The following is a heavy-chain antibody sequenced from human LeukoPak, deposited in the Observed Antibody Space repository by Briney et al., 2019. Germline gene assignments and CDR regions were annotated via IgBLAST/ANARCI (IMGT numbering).Heavy chain of an antibody. CDR2: ISSSGSTI. V-gene: IGHV3-11*01. CDR3: ARSSDTAMVLAGMDV. CDR1: GFTFSDYY. D-gene: IGHD5-18*01. J-gene: IGHJ6*02. Sequence: GGSLRLSCAASGFTFSDYYMSWIRQAPGKGLEWVSYISSSGSTICYADSVKGRFTISRDNAKNSLYLQMNSLRAEDTAVYYCARSSDTAMVLAGMDVWGQGTTVTVSS.